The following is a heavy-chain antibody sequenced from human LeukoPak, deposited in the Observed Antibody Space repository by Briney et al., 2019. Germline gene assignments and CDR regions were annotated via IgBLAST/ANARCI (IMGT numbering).Heavy chain of an antibody. D-gene: IGHD6-6*01. CDR3: AREYSTSSEGDYFDY. CDR1: GASITTYY. J-gene: IGHJ4*02. V-gene: IGHV4-59*01. Sequence: PSETLFLTCTVSGASITTYYWTWIRQPPGKGLEWIGYIYHSGSTNYNPSLKSRVTISLDTSRNQFSLRLSSVTAADTAVYFCAREYSTSSEGDYFDYWGQGSLVTVSS. CDR2: IYHSGST.